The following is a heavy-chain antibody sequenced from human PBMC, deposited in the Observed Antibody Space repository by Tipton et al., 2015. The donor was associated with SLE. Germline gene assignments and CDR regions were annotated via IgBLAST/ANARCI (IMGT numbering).Heavy chain of an antibody. CDR3: ARQTIVGATIDAFDI. D-gene: IGHD1-26*01. Sequence: TLSLTCAVSGYSISSGYYWGWIRQPPGKGLEWIGSIYYSGSTYYNPSLKSRVTISVDTSKNQFSLKLSSVTAADTAVYYCARQTIVGATIDAFDIWGQGTMVTVSS. CDR1: GYSISSGYY. V-gene: IGHV4-38-2*01. CDR2: IYYSGST. J-gene: IGHJ3*02.